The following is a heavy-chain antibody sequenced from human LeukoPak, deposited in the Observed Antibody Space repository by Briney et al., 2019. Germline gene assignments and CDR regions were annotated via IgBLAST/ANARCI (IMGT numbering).Heavy chain of an antibody. CDR1: GFTFSSYA. CDR3: AKLGDHSYYYDSSGYYGY. V-gene: IGHV3-23*01. J-gene: IGHJ4*02. D-gene: IGHD3-22*01. Sequence: GGSLRLSCAASGFTFSSYAMSWVRQAPGKGLEWVSALSGSGGSTYYADSVKGRFTISRDNSKNTLYLQMNSLRAEDTAVYYCAKLGDHSYYYDSSGYYGYWGQGTLVTVSS. CDR2: LSGSGGST.